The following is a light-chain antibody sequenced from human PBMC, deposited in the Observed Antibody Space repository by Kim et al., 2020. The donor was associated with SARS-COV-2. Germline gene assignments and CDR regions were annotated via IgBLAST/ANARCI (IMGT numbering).Light chain of an antibody. CDR1: QSVSSSY. CDR2: GAS. J-gene: IGKJ3*01. CDR3: QQYGSSPFT. V-gene: IGKV3-20*01. Sequence: YPGERATLSCRASQSVSSSYLAWYQQKPGQAPRLLIYGASSSATGIPDRFSGSGSGTDFTLTISRLEPEDFAVYYCQQYGSSPFTFVPGTKVDIK.